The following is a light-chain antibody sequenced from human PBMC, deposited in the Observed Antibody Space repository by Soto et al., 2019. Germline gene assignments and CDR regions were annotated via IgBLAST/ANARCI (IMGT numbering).Light chain of an antibody. CDR2: DNN. CDR1: SSNIGNTY. J-gene: IGLJ1*01. CDR3: GTWDSSLSAYV. Sequence: QSVLTQPPSVSAAPGQKVTISCSGSSSNIGNTYVSWYQQLPGTAPKLLIYDNNKRPSGIPDRFSDSKSGTSATLAITGLQTGDEADYYCGTWDSSLSAYVFGTGTKVTAL. V-gene: IGLV1-51*01.